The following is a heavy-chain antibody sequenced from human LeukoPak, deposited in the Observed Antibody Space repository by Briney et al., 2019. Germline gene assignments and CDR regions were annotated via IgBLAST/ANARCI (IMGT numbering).Heavy chain of an antibody. CDR2: INPSGGST. CDR1: GYTFTSYY. J-gene: IGHJ1*01. CDR3: ARDRVAVAGLAEYFQH. V-gene: IGHV1-46*01. Sequence: ASVKVSCKASGYTFTSYYMHWVRQAPGQGLEWMGIINPSGGSTSYAQKFQGRVTITRDTSASTAYMELSSLRSEDTAVYYCARDRVAVAGLAEYFQHWGQGTLVTVSS. D-gene: IGHD6-19*01.